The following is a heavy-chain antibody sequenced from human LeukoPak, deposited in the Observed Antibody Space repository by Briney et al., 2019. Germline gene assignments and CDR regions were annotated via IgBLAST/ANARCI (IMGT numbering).Heavy chain of an antibody. CDR2: MYYRGST. V-gene: IGHV4-39*07. Sequence: SETLSLTCTVSGGSISSSSHYWGWIRQPPGKGLEWIGSMYYRGSTYYNPSLKSRVTISVDTSKNQFSLKLSSVTAADTAVYYCARDSVGWVVVVTDDHDAFDIWGQGTMVTVSS. CDR1: GGSISSSSHY. CDR3: ARDSVGWVVVVTDDHDAFDI. D-gene: IGHD2-21*02. J-gene: IGHJ3*02.